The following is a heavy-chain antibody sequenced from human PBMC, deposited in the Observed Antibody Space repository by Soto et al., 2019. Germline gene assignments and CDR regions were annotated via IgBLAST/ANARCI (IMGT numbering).Heavy chain of an antibody. Sequence: GGSLRLSCAACGFTFSSYGMHWVRQAPGKGLEWVAVISYDGSNKYYADSVKGRFTISRDNSKNTLYLQMNSLRAEDTAVYYCAKDLFILGSSGWYERGFDYWGQGTLVTVSS. D-gene: IGHD6-19*01. CDR1: GFTFSSYG. CDR2: ISYDGSNK. J-gene: IGHJ4*02. CDR3: AKDLFILGSSGWYERGFDY. V-gene: IGHV3-30*18.